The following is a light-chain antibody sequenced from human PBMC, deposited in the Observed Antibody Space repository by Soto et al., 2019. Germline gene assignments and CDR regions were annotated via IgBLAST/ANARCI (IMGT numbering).Light chain of an antibody. Sequence: AIQLTQSPSSLSASVGDRVSITCRASQGIENNFGWFQEKPGKAPKLLIYAASTLHTGVPSRFSGSGSGTDFTLTISSLQPEDFAVYYCLQNHNYPRTFGQGTKLEIK. V-gene: IGKV1-6*01. CDR3: LQNHNYPRT. CDR2: AAS. J-gene: IGKJ2*01. CDR1: QGIENN.